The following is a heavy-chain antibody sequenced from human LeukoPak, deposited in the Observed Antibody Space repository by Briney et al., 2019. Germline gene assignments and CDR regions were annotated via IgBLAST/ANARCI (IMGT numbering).Heavy chain of an antibody. CDR3: AREKRRDGYNFLFKAVDAFDI. J-gene: IGHJ3*02. CDR2: MNPNSGNT. V-gene: IGHV1-8*03. Sequence: ASVKVSCKASGYTFTSYDINWVRQATGQGLEWMGWMNPNSGNTGYAQKFQGRVTITRNTSISTAYMELSSLRSEDTAVYYCAREKRRDGYNFLFKAVDAFDIWGQGTMVTVSS. D-gene: IGHD5-24*01. CDR1: GYTFTSYD.